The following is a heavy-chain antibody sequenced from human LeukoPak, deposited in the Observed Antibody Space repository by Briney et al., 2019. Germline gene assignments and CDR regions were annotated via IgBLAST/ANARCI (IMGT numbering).Heavy chain of an antibody. V-gene: IGHV4-34*01. Sequence: SETLSLTCAVYGGSFSGYYWSWIRQPPGKGLEWIGEINHSGSTNYNPSLKSRVTISVDTSKNQFSLKLSSVTAADTAVYYCARAHYDFWSGYQGFYYWGQGTLVTVSS. CDR1: GGSFSGYY. D-gene: IGHD3-3*01. CDR3: ARAHYDFWSGYQGFYY. J-gene: IGHJ4*02. CDR2: INHSGST.